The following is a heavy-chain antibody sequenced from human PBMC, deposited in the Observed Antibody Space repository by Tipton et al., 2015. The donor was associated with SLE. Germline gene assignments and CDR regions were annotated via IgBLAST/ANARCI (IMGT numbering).Heavy chain of an antibody. Sequence: SLRLSCAASGGIFSNYWMSWVRQAPGKGLEWVANIRPDGTEEFYVDSMKGRLIISRDNAKNSVYLQVNSLRVEDTAVYYCARDGLGGYFDCWSQGTPVTVSS. V-gene: IGHV3-7*01. CDR2: IRPDGTEE. D-gene: IGHD1-26*01. CDR1: GGIFSNYW. J-gene: IGHJ4*02. CDR3: ARDGLGGYFDC.